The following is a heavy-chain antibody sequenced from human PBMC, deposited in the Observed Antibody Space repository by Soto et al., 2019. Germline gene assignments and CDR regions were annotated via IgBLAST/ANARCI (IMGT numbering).Heavy chain of an antibody. V-gene: IGHV6-1*01. D-gene: IGHD3-10*01. J-gene: IGHJ6*02. CDR1: GDSVTGNTAG. Sequence: SQSLSLTCVISGDSVTGNTAGWTWIRQSPSRGLEWLGRTYYRSKWYYDYAGSVKGRMTINPDTSRNQFSLQLNSVSPEDTAVYYCAAGMLGRGAYYVEVWGQGTTVTVSS. CDR2: TYYRSKWYY. CDR3: AAGMLGRGAYYVEV.